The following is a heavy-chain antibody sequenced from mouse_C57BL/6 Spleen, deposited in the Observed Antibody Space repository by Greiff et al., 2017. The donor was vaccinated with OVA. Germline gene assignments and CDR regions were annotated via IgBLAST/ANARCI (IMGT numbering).Heavy chain of an antibody. J-gene: IGHJ2*01. CDR2: IDPETGGT. D-gene: IGHD1-1*01. CDR1: GYTFTDYE. CDR3: TRDYGSSYFDY. V-gene: IGHV1-15*01. Sequence: VQLQQSGAELVRPGASVTLSCKASGYTFTDYEMHWVKQTPVHGLEWIGAIDPETGGTASNQKFKGKAILTADKSSSTAYMELRSLTAEDSAVYYCTRDYGSSYFDYWGQGTTLTVSS.